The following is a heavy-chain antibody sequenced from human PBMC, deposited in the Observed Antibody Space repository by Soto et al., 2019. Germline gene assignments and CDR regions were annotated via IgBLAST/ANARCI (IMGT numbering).Heavy chain of an antibody. Sequence: QVQLVQSGAEVKKPGASVKVSCKASGYSFKSSGISWVRQAPGQGLEWMGWISAYNGNTNIAQKFKGRVTMTTDTFTSTAYMELRSLRSDDTAMYYCARDEPVVMYYFDYWGQGTLVTVSS. CDR2: ISAYNGNT. CDR3: ARDEPVVMYYFDY. D-gene: IGHD2-21*01. CDR1: GYSFKSSG. V-gene: IGHV1-18*01. J-gene: IGHJ4*02.